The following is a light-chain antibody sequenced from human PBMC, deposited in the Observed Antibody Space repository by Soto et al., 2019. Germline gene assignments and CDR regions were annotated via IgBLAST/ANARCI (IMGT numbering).Light chain of an antibody. CDR2: DAS. Sequence: DIQMTQSPSALSASVGDRVTITCQASRDIRKYLNWYQPKPGKAPKFLIYDASTLETGVTSRFSGSGSGTDFTFTISSLQSEDIAIYYCQQYQTLVSFGGGTKVEIK. J-gene: IGKJ4*01. CDR1: RDIRKY. CDR3: QQYQTLVS. V-gene: IGKV1-33*01.